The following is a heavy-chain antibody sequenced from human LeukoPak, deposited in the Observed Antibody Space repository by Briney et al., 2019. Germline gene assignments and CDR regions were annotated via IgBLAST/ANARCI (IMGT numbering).Heavy chain of an antibody. Sequence: GGSLRLSCFASGFTFRDYGMYWVRQAPGQGLELVSAVTGSGDGTYYADSVKGRFTISRDNSKNTLFLQLSSLRPEDTAVYYCAKRDGTSRGGFDYWGQGTLVTVSP. CDR3: AKRDGTSRGGFDY. V-gene: IGHV3-23*01. D-gene: IGHD3-16*01. J-gene: IGHJ4*02. CDR1: GFTFRDYG. CDR2: VTGSGDGT.